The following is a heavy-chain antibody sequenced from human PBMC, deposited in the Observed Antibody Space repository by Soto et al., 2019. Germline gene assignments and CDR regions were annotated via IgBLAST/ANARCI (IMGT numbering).Heavy chain of an antibody. CDR2: ISSGYTV. J-gene: IGHJ5*02. D-gene: IGHD3-3*01. Sequence: PGGSLRLFCTASGFTFSAYEMNWVRQAPGKGLVWVSHISSGYTVFYADSVKGRFTISRDNAKNSLFLQMNSLRAEDTAVYYCTRGQFLEIFDPWGQGTLVTVSS. CDR3: TRGQFLEIFDP. V-gene: IGHV3-48*03. CDR1: GFTFSAYE.